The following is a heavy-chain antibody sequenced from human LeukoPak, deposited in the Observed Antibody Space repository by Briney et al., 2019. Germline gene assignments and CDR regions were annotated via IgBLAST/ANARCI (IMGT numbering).Heavy chain of an antibody. D-gene: IGHD1-26*01. J-gene: IGHJ4*02. V-gene: IGHV3-7*01. Sequence: PGGSLRLSCAASGFTFSSYWMSRVRQAPGKGLEWVANIKQDGSEKYYVDSVKGRFTISRDNAKNSLYLQMNSLRAEDTAVYYCASTGVGGVFDYWGQGTLVTVSS. CDR2: IKQDGSEK. CDR3: ASTGVGGVFDY. CDR1: GFTFSSYW.